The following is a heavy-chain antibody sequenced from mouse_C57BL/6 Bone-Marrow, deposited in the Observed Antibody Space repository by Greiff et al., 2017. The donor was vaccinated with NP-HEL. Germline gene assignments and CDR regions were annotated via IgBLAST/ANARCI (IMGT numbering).Heavy chain of an antibody. CDR1: GYAFSSSW. Sequence: QVQLQQSGPELVKPGASVKISCKASGYAFSSSWMNWVKQRPGKGLERIGRIYPGDGDTNYNGKFKGKATLTADKSSSTAYMQLSSLTSEDSAVYFCARSYGSSLYWYFDVWGTGTTVTVSS. CDR2: IYPGDGDT. J-gene: IGHJ1*03. V-gene: IGHV1-82*01. CDR3: ARSYGSSLYWYFDV. D-gene: IGHD1-1*01.